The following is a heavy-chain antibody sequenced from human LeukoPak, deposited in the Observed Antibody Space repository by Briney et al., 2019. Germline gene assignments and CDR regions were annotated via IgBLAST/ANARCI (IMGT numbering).Heavy chain of an antibody. CDR3: AKDPRSDYCSGGYCYLDY. Sequence: PGGSLRLSCAASGFTFSSYAMNWVRQAPGKGLEWVSSLVGSGGGTFYADSVRGRFTISRDNSKNTLYLQMNSLRAEDSAAYYCAKDPRSDYCSGGYCYLDYWGQGTLVTVSS. J-gene: IGHJ4*02. D-gene: IGHD2-15*01. CDR2: LVGSGGGT. V-gene: IGHV3-23*01. CDR1: GFTFSSYA.